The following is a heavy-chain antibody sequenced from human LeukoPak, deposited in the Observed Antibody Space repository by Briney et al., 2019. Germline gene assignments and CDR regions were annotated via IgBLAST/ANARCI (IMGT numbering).Heavy chain of an antibody. D-gene: IGHD3-16*01. CDR3: ASRGEYSNLDY. CDR1: GGSISSGDYY. CDR2: IYYSGST. J-gene: IGHJ4*02. Sequence: PSQTLSLTCTVSGGSISSGDYYWSWIRQPPGKGLEWIGYIYYSGSTYYNPSLKSRDTISVDTSKNQFSLKLSSVTAADTAVYYCASRGEYSNLDYWGQGTLVTVSS. V-gene: IGHV4-30-4*01.